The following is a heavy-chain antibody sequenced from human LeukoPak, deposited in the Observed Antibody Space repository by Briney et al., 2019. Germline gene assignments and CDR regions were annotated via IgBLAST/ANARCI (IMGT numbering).Heavy chain of an antibody. J-gene: IGHJ1*01. CDR3: ARGGSSWYPFAY. V-gene: IGHV3-7*01. Sequence: GGSLRLSCAASGFTFSNYWMNWVRQAPGKGLEWVANIRQDGNEKYYVDSVKGRFTISRDNAKNSLYLQMNSLRAEDTAVYYCARGGSSWYPFAYWGQGTLVTVSS. D-gene: IGHD6-13*01. CDR1: GFTFSNYW. CDR2: IRQDGNEK.